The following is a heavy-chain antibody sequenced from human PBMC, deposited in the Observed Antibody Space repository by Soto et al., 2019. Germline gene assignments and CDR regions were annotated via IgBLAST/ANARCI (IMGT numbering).Heavy chain of an antibody. J-gene: IGHJ4*02. V-gene: IGHV3-21*01. Sequence: GGSLRLSCAASGFTFSSYSMNWVRQAPGKGLEWVSSISSSSSYIYYADSVKGRFTISRDNAKNSLYLQMNSLRAEDTAVYYCGRDLELGQGYYFDYWGQGTLVTVSS. CDR2: ISSSSSYI. CDR1: GFTFSSYS. CDR3: GRDLELGQGYYFDY. D-gene: IGHD1-7*01.